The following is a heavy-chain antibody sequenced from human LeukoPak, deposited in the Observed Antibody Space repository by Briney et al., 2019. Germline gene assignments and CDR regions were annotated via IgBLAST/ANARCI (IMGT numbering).Heavy chain of an antibody. CDR2: ISGSGGST. J-gene: IGHJ4*02. CDR1: GFTFSSYA. CDR3: AKERVLVGAHYYFDY. Sequence: PGGSLRLSCAATGFTFSSYAMSWVRQAPGKGLEWVSAISGSGGSTYFADSVKGRFTISRDNSKNTLYLQMNSLRAEDTAVYYCAKERVLVGAHYYFDYWGQGTLVTVSS. V-gene: IGHV3-23*01. D-gene: IGHD1-26*01.